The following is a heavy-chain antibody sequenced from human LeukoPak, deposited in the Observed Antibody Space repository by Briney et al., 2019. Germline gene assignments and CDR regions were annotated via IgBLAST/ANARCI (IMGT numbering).Heavy chain of an antibody. CDR1: GFTFSSYG. CDR3: ASLMVRGVIIRGGGDY. Sequence: GGTLRLSCAASGFTFSSYGMSWVRQAPGKGLEWVSAISGSGGSTYYADSVKGRFTISRDNSKNTLYLQMNSLRAEDTAVYYCASLMVRGVIIRGGGDYWGQGTLVIVSS. V-gene: IGHV3-23*01. CDR2: ISGSGGST. J-gene: IGHJ4*02. D-gene: IGHD3-10*01.